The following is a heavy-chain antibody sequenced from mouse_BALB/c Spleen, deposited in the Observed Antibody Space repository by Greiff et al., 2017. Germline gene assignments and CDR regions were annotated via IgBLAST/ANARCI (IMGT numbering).Heavy chain of an antibody. J-gene: IGHJ4*01. CDR3: ARGGRGMDY. V-gene: IGHV1-69*02. D-gene: IGHD1-1*01. CDR2: IDPSDSYT. CDR1: GYTFTSYW. Sequence: QVQLQQPGAELVKPGASVKLSCKASGYTFTSYWMHWVKQRPGQGLEWIGEIDPSDSYTNYNQKFKGKATLTVDKSSSTAYMQLSSLTSEDSAVYYCARGGRGMDYWGQGTSVTVSS.